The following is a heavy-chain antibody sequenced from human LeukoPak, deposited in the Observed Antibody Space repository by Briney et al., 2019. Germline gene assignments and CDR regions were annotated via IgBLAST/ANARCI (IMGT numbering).Heavy chain of an antibody. CDR1: GYSFTTHW. D-gene: IGHD5-18*01. J-gene: IGHJ4*02. V-gene: IGHV5-51*01. CDR3: ARRVYSATLVSPFDY. Sequence: GESLKISCKDSGYSFTTHWIGWVRQMPGKGLEWMGIIYPGDSDTRYSPSFQGQVTISADKSISTAYLQWSSLKASDTAMYYCARRVYSATLVSPFDYWGQGTLVTVSS. CDR2: IYPGDSDT.